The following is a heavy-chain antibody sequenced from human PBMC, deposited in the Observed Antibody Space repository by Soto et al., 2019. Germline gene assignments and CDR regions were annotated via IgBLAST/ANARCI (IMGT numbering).Heavy chain of an antibody. V-gene: IGHV3-30-3*01. CDR1: GFTFSSYA. D-gene: IGHD2-2*01. CDR2: ISYDGSNK. Sequence: QVQLVESGGGVVQPGRSLRLSCAASGFTFSSYAMHWVRQAPGKGLEWVAVISYDGSNKYYADSVKGRFTISRDNSKNTLYLQMNSLRAEDTAVYYCARDLGGVVPAAREVGYYYGMDVWGQGTTVTVSS. J-gene: IGHJ6*02. CDR3: ARDLGGVVPAAREVGYYYGMDV.